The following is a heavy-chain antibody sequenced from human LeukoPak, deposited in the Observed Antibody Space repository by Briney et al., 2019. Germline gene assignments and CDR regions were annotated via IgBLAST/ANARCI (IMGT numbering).Heavy chain of an antibody. V-gene: IGHV3-30*18. Sequence: GGSLRLSCAASGFTFNSFGMHWVRQAPGKGLEWVAVISYDGSNKYFADSVRGRFTISRDNSKNTLYLQMNSLRAEDTAVYYCAKDYDSSGWAAFDIWGQGTMVTVSS. CDR1: GFTFNSFG. CDR2: ISYDGSNK. J-gene: IGHJ3*02. D-gene: IGHD3-22*01. CDR3: AKDYDSSGWAAFDI.